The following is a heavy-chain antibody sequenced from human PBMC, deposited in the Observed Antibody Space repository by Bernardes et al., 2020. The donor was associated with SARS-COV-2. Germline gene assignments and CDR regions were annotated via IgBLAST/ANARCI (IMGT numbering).Heavy chain of an antibody. J-gene: IGHJ4*02. Sequence: ASVKVSCKVSGDTLIEISMHWVRQAPGKGLEWMGGFDPEEGKTVYTPKFQGRVIMTEDTSTDTAYMELSSLRSEDTAVYYCVRGPSGGYGRFDYWGQGALVTVSS. D-gene: IGHD5-12*01. CDR3: VRGPSGGYGRFDY. V-gene: IGHV1-24*01. CDR1: GDTLIEIS. CDR2: FDPEEGKT.